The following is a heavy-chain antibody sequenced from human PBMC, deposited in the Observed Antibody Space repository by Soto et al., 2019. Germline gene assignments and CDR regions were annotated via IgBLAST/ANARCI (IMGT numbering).Heavy chain of an antibody. J-gene: IGHJ6*02. CDR1: GFTFSSYA. CDR2: ISYDGSNK. D-gene: IGHD3-16*02. CDR3: ARDKTFRRLGELSSYGMDV. V-gene: IGHV3-30-3*01. Sequence: PGGSLRLSCAASGFTFSSYAMHWVRQAPGKGLEWVAVISYDGSNKYYADSVKGRFTISRDNSKNTLYLQMNSLRAEDTAVYYCARDKTFRRLGELSSYGMDVWGQGTTVTVSS.